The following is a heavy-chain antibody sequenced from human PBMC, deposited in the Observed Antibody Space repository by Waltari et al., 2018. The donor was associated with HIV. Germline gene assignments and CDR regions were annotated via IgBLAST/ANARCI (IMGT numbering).Heavy chain of an antibody. Sequence: QVQLQESGPGLEKPSETLSLTCTVDGGAISSYYWSWIRQPPGQGLEWIGYMYDSGGTNYNPVLKSRVTILVDTSKKQFSLKLSSVTAADTAVYYCARHLRTTVVTLGFGVDAFDIWGQGTMVTVS. CDR1: GGAISSYY. V-gene: IGHV4-59*01. CDR3: ARHLRTTVVTLGFGVDAFDI. D-gene: IGHD2-21*02. CDR2: MYDSGGT. J-gene: IGHJ3*02.